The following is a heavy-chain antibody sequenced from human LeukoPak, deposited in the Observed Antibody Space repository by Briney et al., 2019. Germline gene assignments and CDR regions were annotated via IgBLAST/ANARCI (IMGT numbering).Heavy chain of an antibody. CDR2: IYYTGIT. J-gene: IGHJ4*02. CDR1: GGSISSSSFY. V-gene: IGHV4-39*01. D-gene: IGHD5-18*01. CDR3: ARQRGYRNPADS. Sequence: PSETLSLTCTVSGGSISSSSFYWGWIRQSPGKGLECLGSIYYTGITYYNPSLKSRLTISVDTSKRQFSLKLSSVTAAGTAVYYCARQRGYRNPADSWGQGTLVTVSS.